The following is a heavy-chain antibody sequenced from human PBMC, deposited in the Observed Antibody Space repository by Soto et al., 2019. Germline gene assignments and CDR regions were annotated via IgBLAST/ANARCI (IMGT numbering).Heavy chain of an antibody. Sequence: GGSLRLSCAASGFTFSSYAMSWVRQAPGKGLEWVSAISGSGGSTYYADSVKGRFTISRDNSKNTLYLQMNSLRAEDMAVYYCAKIPLGVVSPYYFDYWGQGTLVTVSS. CDR3: AKIPLGVVSPYYFDY. D-gene: IGHD3-3*01. CDR2: ISGSGGST. CDR1: GFTFSSYA. V-gene: IGHV3-23*01. J-gene: IGHJ4*02.